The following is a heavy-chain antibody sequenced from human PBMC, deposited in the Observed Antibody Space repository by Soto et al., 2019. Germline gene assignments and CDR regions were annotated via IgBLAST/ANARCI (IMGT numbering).Heavy chain of an antibody. CDR2: IVPLFGTA. D-gene: IGHD3-3*01. J-gene: IGHJ5*02. CDR3: ARDGDPRYSFWSGPLGGGRFDP. Sequence: QVQLVQSGAEVKEPGSSVNVSCKTSGATFGNTAVTWVRQAPGQGREWIGGIVPLFGTANYAQKFRGRVTITADESTSTAYMELSSLRTDDTAVYYCARDGDPRYSFWSGPLGGGRFDPWGQGTLVTVSS. V-gene: IGHV1-69*12. CDR1: GATFGNTA.